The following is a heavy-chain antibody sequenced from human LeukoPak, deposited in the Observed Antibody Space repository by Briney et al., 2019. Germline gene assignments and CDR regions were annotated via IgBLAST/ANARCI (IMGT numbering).Heavy chain of an antibody. J-gene: IGHJ4*02. CDR1: GFTFSDYY. CDR2: ISSSGSTI. CDR3: ARDKGYSRALDY. V-gene: IGHV3-11*01. Sequence: GGSLRFSCAASGFTFSDYYMSWIRQAPGNGLEWVSYISSSGSTIYYADSVKGRFTISRDNAKNSLYLQMNSLRAEDTAVYYCARDKGYSRALDYWGQGTLVTVSS. D-gene: IGHD6-13*01.